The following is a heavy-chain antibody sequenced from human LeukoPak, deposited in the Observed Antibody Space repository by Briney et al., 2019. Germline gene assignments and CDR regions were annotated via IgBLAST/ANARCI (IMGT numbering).Heavy chain of an antibody. CDR1: GGSLSGGSYY. CDR3: ARDQRYCSTISCHDAFDI. D-gene: IGHD2-2*01. J-gene: IGHJ3*02. CDR2: MLHSGDT. V-gene: IGHV4-31*03. Sequence: SQTLSLTCTVSGGSLSGGSYYWSWIRQHPEKGLEWIGYMLHSGDTYYNPSLESRVTISVDTSKSQFSLRLSSVTAADTAVYICARDQRYCSTISCHDAFDIWGQGTMVTVSS.